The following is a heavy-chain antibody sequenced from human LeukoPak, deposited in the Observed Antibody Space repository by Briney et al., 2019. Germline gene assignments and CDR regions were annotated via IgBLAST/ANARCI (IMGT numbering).Heavy chain of an antibody. V-gene: IGHV4-34*01. J-gene: IGHJ4*02. CDR2: INHSGST. CDR3: ASYGGNFPAGDY. D-gene: IGHD4-23*01. CDR1: GGSFSGYY. Sequence: PSETLSLTCAVYGGSFSGYYWSWIRQPPGKGLEWIGEINHSGSTNYNPSLKSRVTISVDTSRNQFSLKLSSVTAADTAVYYCASYGGNFPAGDYWGQGTLVTVSS.